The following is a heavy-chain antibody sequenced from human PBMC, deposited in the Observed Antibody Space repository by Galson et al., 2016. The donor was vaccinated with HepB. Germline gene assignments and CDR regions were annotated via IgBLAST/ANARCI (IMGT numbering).Heavy chain of an antibody. V-gene: IGHV5-51*01. Sequence: QSGAEVKKPGESLKISCKGSGYSFTKYWVGWVRQMPGKGLEWMGIIYPGDADTKYSPSFQGHATISADKSISTAYLQWSSLKASDTAMYYCARLDSFRSASRTKVAPWCQGTLFIVSS. CDR1: GYSFTKYW. CDR3: ARLDSFRSASRTKVAP. CDR2: IYPGDADT. J-gene: IGHJ5*02. D-gene: IGHD6-6*01.